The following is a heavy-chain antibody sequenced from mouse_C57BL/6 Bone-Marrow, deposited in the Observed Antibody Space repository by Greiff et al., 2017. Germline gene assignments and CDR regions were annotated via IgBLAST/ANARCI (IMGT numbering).Heavy chain of an antibody. Sequence: EVTVVESGGGLVKPGGSLKLSCAASGFTFSDYGMHWVRQAPEKGLEWVAYISSGSSTIYYADTVKGRFTISRDNAKNTLFLQMTSLRSEDTAMYYCARNFPLYYSYAMDYWGQGTSVTVSS. CDR1: GFTFSDYG. V-gene: IGHV5-17*01. CDR2: ISSGSSTI. D-gene: IGHD1-1*01. J-gene: IGHJ4*01. CDR3: ARNFPLYYSYAMDY.